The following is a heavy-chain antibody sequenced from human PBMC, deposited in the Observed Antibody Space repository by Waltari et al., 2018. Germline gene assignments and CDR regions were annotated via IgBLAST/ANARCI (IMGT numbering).Heavy chain of an antibody. CDR1: GGSISSSSYY. D-gene: IGHD1-7*01. CDR3: ARLGGGTTLTTDYYYYYYMDV. V-gene: IGHV4-39*01. J-gene: IGHJ6*03. Sequence: QLQLQESGPGLVKPSETLSLTCTVSGGSISSSSYYWCWIRQPPGKGLEWIGSIYYSGSTDYNPSLKSRGTISVDTSKNQFSLKLSSVTAADTAVYYCARLGGGTTLTTDYYYYYYMDVWGKGTTVTVS. CDR2: IYYSGST.